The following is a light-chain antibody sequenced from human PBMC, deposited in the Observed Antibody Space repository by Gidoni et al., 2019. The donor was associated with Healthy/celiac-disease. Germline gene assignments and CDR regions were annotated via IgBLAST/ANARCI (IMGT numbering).Light chain of an antibody. CDR2: GAS. V-gene: IGKV3-20*01. Sequence: EIVLTQSPGTLSLSPGERATLSCRASQSVSSSYLAWYQQKPGQAPRLLIYGASSRATGIPDRVSGSGSGTDFTLTISRLEPEDFAVYYCQQYGSSPGGTFGPGTKVDIK. J-gene: IGKJ3*01. CDR1: QSVSSSY. CDR3: QQYGSSPGGT.